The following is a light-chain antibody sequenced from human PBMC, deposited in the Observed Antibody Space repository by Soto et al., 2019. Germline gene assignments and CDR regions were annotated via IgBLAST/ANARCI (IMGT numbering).Light chain of an antibody. CDR1: QDIDNY. Sequence: DIQMTQSPSSLSASVGDRVTLPCQASQDIDNYVNWYQQKPGKAPKLLIHAASNLETGVPSRFSGSGSGTAFSFTISSLQPEDLATYYCQQYDSLVTFGQGTRLEIK. CDR3: QQYDSLVT. V-gene: IGKV1-33*01. J-gene: IGKJ5*01. CDR2: AAS.